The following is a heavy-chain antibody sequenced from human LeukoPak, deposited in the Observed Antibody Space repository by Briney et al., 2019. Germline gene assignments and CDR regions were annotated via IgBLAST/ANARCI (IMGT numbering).Heavy chain of an antibody. J-gene: IGHJ4*02. CDR1: GFIFISYG. CDR2: ISGRGGAT. CDR3: AKSQSLLSLGGPFDS. V-gene: IGHV3-23*01. Sequence: GGSLRFSCAASGFIFISYGMSWVRQARGKGLEWVSGISGRGGATYSADSVKGRLTISRDNSKNTLYLHMNSLRAEDTAIYYCAKSQSLLSLGGPFDSWGQGTLVTVSS. D-gene: IGHD3-16*01.